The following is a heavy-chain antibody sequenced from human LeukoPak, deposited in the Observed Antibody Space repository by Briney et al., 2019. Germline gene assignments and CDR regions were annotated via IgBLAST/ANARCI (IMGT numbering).Heavy chain of an antibody. Sequence: PGGSLRLSCAASGFTFSSYAMHWVRQAPGKGLEWVSGISYSSETIGYVDSVKGRFTISRDNVRKSLYLQMNSLRIEDTALYYCAKDRGGGSQLGDAYDVWGQGTMVSVSS. J-gene: IGHJ3*01. CDR3: AKDRGGGSQLGDAYDV. V-gene: IGHV3-9*01. D-gene: IGHD5-24*01. CDR2: ISYSSETI. CDR1: GFTFSSYA.